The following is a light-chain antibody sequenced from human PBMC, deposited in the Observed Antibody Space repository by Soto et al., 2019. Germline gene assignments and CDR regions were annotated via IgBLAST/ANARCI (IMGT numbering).Light chain of an antibody. CDR2: DAS. CDR3: QQYGYSPIT. J-gene: IGKJ5*01. CDR1: ADVSSSY. Sequence: EIVLTQSPATLSLSPGERATLSCGASADVSSSYVAWYQQKSGLAPRLLIHDASSRATGIPDKFSGSGSGTDFTLTIDGLEPEDFAVYYCQQYGYSPITFGQGTRLEIK. V-gene: IGKV3D-20*01.